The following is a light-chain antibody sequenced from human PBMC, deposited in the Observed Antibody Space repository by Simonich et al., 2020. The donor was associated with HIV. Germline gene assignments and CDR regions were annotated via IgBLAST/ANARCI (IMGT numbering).Light chain of an antibody. Sequence: IQLTQSPSFLSASVGDRVTITCRARQGISSYLAWYQQKPGKAPKLLIYAATTLQSGVPSRFSGSGSGTEFTLTISSMQSEDFAVYYCQQYNEWPTFGQGTKVEI. J-gene: IGKJ1*01. CDR1: QGISSY. CDR2: AAT. V-gene: IGKV1-9*01. CDR3: QQYNEWPT.